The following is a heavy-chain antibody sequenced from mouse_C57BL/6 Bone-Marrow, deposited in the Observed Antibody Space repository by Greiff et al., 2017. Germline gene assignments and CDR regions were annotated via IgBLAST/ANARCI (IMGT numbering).Heavy chain of an antibody. J-gene: IGHJ1*03. CDR3: ARETGSYWYFDV. Sequence: VQLQQSGPELVKPGASVKISCKASGYSFTSYYIHWVKQRPGQGLEWIGWIYPGSGNTKYNEKFKGKATLTADTSSSAAYMQRSSLTSEDSAVYYCARETGSYWYFDVWGTGTTVTVSS. CDR2: IYPGSGNT. V-gene: IGHV1-66*01. CDR1: GYSFTSYY. D-gene: IGHD1-1*02.